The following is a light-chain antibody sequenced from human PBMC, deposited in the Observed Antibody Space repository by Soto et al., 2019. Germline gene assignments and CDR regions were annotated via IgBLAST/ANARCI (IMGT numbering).Light chain of an antibody. CDR3: SSYTITTTFVV. J-gene: IGLJ2*01. V-gene: IGLV2-14*01. Sequence: QSVLTQPASVSGSPGQSITISCNGTSSDVGAYDYVSWYQLHPGKAPKLILYEVTNRPSGVSNRFSGSKSGNTASLTISGLQPEDEAEYYCSSYTITTTFVVFGGGTKLTVL. CDR2: EVT. CDR1: SSDVGAYDY.